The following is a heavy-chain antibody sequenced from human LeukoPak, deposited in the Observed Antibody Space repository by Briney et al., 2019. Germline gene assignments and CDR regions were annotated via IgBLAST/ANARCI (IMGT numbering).Heavy chain of an antibody. CDR3: ARSEYYFDY. CDR2: IYTSGST. J-gene: IGHJ4*02. Sequence: TSGTLSLTCTVSGGSISSYYWSWIRQSPGKGLEWIGYIYTSGSTNYNPSLKSRVTISVDTSKNQFSLKLSSVTAADTAVYYCARSEYYFDYWGQGTLVTVSS. V-gene: IGHV4-4*09. CDR1: GGSISSYY.